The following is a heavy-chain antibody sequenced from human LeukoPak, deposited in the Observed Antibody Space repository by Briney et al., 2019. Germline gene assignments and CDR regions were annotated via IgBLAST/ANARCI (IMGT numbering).Heavy chain of an antibody. J-gene: IGHJ4*02. CDR2: ISGSGGST. V-gene: IGHV3-23*01. CDR1: GFTFSSYA. D-gene: IGHD2-2*01. CDR3: LLSIDY. Sequence: GGSLRLSCGASGFTFSSYAMRWVRQAPGKGLEWGSAISGSGGSTYYADSVKGRFTISRDNSKNTLYLQMNSLRVEDTAVYYCLLSIDYWGQGTLVTVSS.